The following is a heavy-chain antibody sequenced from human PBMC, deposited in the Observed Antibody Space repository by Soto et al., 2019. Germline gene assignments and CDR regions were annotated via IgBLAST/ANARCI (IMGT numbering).Heavy chain of an antibody. CDR2: INQDETKK. Sequence: EVQLVESGGGLVQPGGSLRLSCRTSGFTFNTHWMSWVRQAPGKGLEWVANINQDETKKYYVDSVEGRFTVSRDNAKTSVYLQMNSLRAEDTAVYYCARGEHSTSSYYYYYGLDVWGQGTTVTVS. CDR1: GFTFNTHW. CDR3: ARGEHSTSSYYYYYGLDV. D-gene: IGHD1-26*01. V-gene: IGHV3-7*05. J-gene: IGHJ6*02.